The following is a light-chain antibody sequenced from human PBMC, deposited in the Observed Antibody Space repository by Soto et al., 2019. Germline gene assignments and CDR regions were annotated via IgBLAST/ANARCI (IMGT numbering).Light chain of an antibody. V-gene: IGKV3-15*01. CDR2: GAS. CDR1: QSVSSN. Sequence: EIVMTQSPATLSVSPGERATLSCRASQSVSSNLAWYQQKPGQAPRLLIYGASTRATGIPARLSGSGSGTEVTLTISSLQSGDFAVYYCQQYKNWRGRFGQGTKVEIK. CDR3: QQYKNWRGR. J-gene: IGKJ1*01.